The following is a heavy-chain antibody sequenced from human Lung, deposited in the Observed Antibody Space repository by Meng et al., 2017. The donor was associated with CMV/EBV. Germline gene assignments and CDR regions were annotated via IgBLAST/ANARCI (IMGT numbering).Heavy chain of an antibody. D-gene: IGHD4-11*01. CDR3: VRGVGYSNPHTPLYYYYGMDV. CDR1: GGSFSGYY. CDR2: INHSGST. V-gene: IGHV4-34*01. Sequence: SQTXSLTXAVYGGSFSGYYWSWIRQPPGKGLEWIGEINHSGSTNYNPSLKSRVTISVDTSKNQFSLKLSSVTAADTAVYYCVRGVGYSNPHTPLYYYYGMDVWXEKTXVTVSS. J-gene: IGHJ6*04.